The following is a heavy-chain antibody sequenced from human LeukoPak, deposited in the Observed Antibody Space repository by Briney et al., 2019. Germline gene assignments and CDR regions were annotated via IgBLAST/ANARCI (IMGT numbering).Heavy chain of an antibody. Sequence: PGGSLRLPCAASGFTFSSYAMNWVRQPPGKGLEGISAFSGSGSRTYYTDSVNGRFTISRDNSKNTLYLQMNSLRADDTAVYYCAKAPRQTQAYQLLYRNWFDPWGQGTLVTVSS. CDR2: FSGSGSRT. J-gene: IGHJ5*02. CDR3: AKAPRQTQAYQLLYRNWFDP. V-gene: IGHV3-23*01. CDR1: GFTFSSYA. D-gene: IGHD2-2*02.